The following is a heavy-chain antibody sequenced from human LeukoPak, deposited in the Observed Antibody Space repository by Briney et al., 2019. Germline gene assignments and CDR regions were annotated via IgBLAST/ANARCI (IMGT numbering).Heavy chain of an antibody. Sequence: GGSLRLSCAASGFTFSSSAMSWVRQAPGKGLEWVSAMSGSGDITTYADSVKGRFTISRDNSKNTLYLHMDSLRAEDTAVYYCAKKVDSNSLSFDYWGQGTLVTVSS. CDR3: AKKVDSNSLSFDY. CDR2: MSGSGDIT. CDR1: GFTFSSSA. D-gene: IGHD3-22*01. J-gene: IGHJ4*02. V-gene: IGHV3-23*01.